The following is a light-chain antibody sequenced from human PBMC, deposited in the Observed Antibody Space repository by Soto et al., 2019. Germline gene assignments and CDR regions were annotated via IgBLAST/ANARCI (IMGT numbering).Light chain of an antibody. J-gene: IGKJ2*01. Sequence: GDRVTITCRPSQSISSYLNWYQQKPGKAPQLLIYAASSFQTGVPSRFSGSGSGTDFTLTISSLQPEEFATYYCQQSYVTPYTFAQGTKLEIK. CDR2: AAS. CDR3: QQSYVTPYT. CDR1: QSISSY. V-gene: IGKV1-39*01.